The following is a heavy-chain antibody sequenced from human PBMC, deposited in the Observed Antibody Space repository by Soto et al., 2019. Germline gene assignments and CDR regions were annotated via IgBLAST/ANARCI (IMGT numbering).Heavy chain of an antibody. CDR3: ARDRYYDSSGYYYASAFDI. CDR2: IWYDGSNK. J-gene: IGHJ3*02. D-gene: IGHD3-22*01. V-gene: IGHV3-33*01. Sequence: GGSLRLSCAASGFTFSSYGMHWVRQAPGKGLEWVAVIWYDGSNKYYADSVKGRFTISRDNSKNTLYLQMNSLRAEDTAVYYCARDRYYDSSGYYYASAFDIWGQGTMVTVSS. CDR1: GFTFSSYG.